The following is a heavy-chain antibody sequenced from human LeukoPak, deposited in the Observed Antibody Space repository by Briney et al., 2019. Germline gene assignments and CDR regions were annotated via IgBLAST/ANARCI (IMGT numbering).Heavy chain of an antibody. CDR3: VGFSYGYYYYYFMDV. V-gene: IGHV4-34*01. D-gene: IGHD5-18*01. J-gene: IGHJ6*03. CDR2: INHSGST. Sequence: SETLSLTCAVYGGSFSGYYWSWIRQPPGKGLEWIGEINHSGSTNYNPSLKSRVTISVDTSKNQFSLKLSSVTAADTAVYYCVGFSYGYYYYYFMDVWGKGTTVTVSS. CDR1: GGSFSGYY.